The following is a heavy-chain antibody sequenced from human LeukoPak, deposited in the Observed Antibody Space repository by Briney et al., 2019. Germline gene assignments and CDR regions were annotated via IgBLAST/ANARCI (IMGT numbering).Heavy chain of an antibody. J-gene: IGHJ5*02. CDR1: GYTFTSYG. Sequence: ASVKVSCKASGYTFTSYGISWVRQAPGQGLEWMGWINPNSGGTNYAQKFQGRVTMTRDTSISTAYMELSRLRSDDTAVYYCARSHYYDSSGYHGWFDPWGQGTLVTVSS. V-gene: IGHV1-2*02. CDR3: ARSHYYDSSGYHGWFDP. CDR2: INPNSGGT. D-gene: IGHD3-22*01.